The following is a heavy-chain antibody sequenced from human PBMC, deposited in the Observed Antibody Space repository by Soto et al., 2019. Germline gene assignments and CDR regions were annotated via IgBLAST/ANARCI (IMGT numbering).Heavy chain of an antibody. J-gene: IGHJ4*02. D-gene: IGHD3-10*01. V-gene: IGHV4-31*03. CDR3: AEGVGERTCFAY. Sequence: QVQLQESGPGLVKPSQTLSLTCTVSGGSIRSGDDYWSWIRQHPWKGQEWIGYIHHSGSTYFNPSLKSRVTMSVDTSKNQFSLKLTSVTAADTAVYYCAEGVGERTCFAYWGQGTLVTVSS. CDR2: IHHSGST. CDR1: GGSIRSGDDY.